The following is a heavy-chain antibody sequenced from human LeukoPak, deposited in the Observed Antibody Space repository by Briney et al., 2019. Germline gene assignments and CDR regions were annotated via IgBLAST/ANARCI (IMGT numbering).Heavy chain of an antibody. J-gene: IGHJ4*02. CDR3: ATVNHYSFRY. V-gene: IGHV1-24*01. CDR1: GFTFSNYW. Sequence: GGSLRLSCVASGFTFSNYWMHWVRQAPGKGLEWMGGFDPEDGETIYAQKFQGRVTMTEDTSTDTAYMELSSLRSEDTAVYYCATVNHYSFRYWGQGTLVTVSS. CDR2: FDPEDGET. D-gene: IGHD3-10*01.